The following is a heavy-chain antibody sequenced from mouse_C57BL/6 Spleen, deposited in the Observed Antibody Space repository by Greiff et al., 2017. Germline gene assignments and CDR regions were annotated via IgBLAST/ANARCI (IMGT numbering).Heavy chain of an antibody. Sequence: VKLVESGPELVKPGASVKISCKASGYAFTSYWMHWVKQRPGQGLEWIGEIDPSDSYTNYNQKFKGKSTLTVDKSSSTAYMQLSSLTSEDSAVYYCARVGIYYDYDGAMDYWGQGTSVTVSS. V-gene: IGHV1-69*01. CDR2: IDPSDSYT. CDR1: GYAFTSYW. J-gene: IGHJ4*01. D-gene: IGHD2-4*01. CDR3: ARVGIYYDYDGAMDY.